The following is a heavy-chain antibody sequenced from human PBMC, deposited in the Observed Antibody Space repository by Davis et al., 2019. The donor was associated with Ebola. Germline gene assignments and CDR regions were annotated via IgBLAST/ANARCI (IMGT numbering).Heavy chain of an antibody. J-gene: IGHJ5*02. Sequence: MPGGSLRLSCTVSGGSISSYYWSWIRQPPGKGLEWIGYIYYSGSTNYNPSLKSRVTISVDTSKNQFSLKLSSVTAADTAVYYCARVNYDFWSGYYSENWFDPWGQGTLVTVSS. V-gene: IGHV4-59*01. CDR2: IYYSGST. D-gene: IGHD3-3*01. CDR3: ARVNYDFWSGYYSENWFDP. CDR1: GGSISSYY.